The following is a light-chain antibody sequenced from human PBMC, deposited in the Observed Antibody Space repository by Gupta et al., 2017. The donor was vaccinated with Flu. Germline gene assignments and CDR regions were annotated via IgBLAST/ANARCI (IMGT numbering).Light chain of an antibody. CDR2: STS. Sequence: SSGSVSTSYYPSWYQQTPGQAPRTLIYSTSTRSSGVPDRFSGSIVGNKAALTFTGAQADDESDYYCGLYMGSGIWVFGGGTKVTVL. J-gene: IGLJ3*02. CDR3: GLYMGSGIWV. CDR1: SGSVSTSYY. V-gene: IGLV8-61*01.